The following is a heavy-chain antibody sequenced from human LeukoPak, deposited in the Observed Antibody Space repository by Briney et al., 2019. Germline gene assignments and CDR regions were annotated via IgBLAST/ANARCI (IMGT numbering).Heavy chain of an antibody. D-gene: IGHD6-6*01. Sequence: GGSLRLSCAASGFTVSSYAMSWVRQGRGQGLEWVSAISDSGGDTYSADSVKGRFIISRDNSKNTLNLQMNSLRAEDTAIYYCAKGSAAGRPYYFDYWGQGTLVTVSS. CDR3: AKGSAAGRPYYFDY. V-gene: IGHV3-23*01. CDR2: ISDSGGDT. J-gene: IGHJ4*02. CDR1: GFTVSSYA.